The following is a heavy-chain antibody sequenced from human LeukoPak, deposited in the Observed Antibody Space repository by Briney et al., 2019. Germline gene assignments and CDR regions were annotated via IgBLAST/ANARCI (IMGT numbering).Heavy chain of an antibody. J-gene: IGHJ4*02. CDR1: GYTFTGYY. CDR2: INPNSGGT. D-gene: IGHD3-16*02. V-gene: IGHV1-2*02. Sequence: ASVKVSCKASGYTFTGYYMHWVRQAPGQGLEWMGWINPNSGGTNYAQKFQGRVTMTRDTSISTAYMELGRLRSDDTAVYYCAREYYDYVWGSYRYFDYWGQGTLVTVSS. CDR3: AREYYDYVWGSYRYFDY.